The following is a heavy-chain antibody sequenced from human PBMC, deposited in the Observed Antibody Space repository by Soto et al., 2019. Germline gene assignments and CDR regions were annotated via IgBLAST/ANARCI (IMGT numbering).Heavy chain of an antibody. J-gene: IGHJ6*02. CDR2: ISGSGGST. CDR3: AKRGGDYYYYGMDV. V-gene: IGHV3-23*01. CDR1: GFTFSSYA. D-gene: IGHD3-10*01. Sequence: EVQLLESGGGLVQPGGSLRLSCAASGFTFSSYAMSWVRQAPGKGLEWVSAISGSGGSTYYADSVKGRFTISRDNSKNTLYLQMDRLSAEDTAVYYFAKRGGDYYYYGMDVWGQGTTVTVSS.